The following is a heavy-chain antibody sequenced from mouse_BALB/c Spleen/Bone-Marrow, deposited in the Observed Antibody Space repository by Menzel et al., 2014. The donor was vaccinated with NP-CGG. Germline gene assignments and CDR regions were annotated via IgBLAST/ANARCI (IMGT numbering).Heavy chain of an antibody. V-gene: IGHV1-5*01. CDR3: TTLARSDFDY. CDR1: GYTFSNYW. CDR2: IYPGNSDT. D-gene: IGHD3-1*01. Sequence: VQLKQSGTVLARPGAAVKMSCKASGYTFSNYWMHWVNQRPGQGLEWIGPIYPGNSDTTYNQKFKGKAKLTAVTSTSTAYMELSSLTNEDSAVYYCTTLARSDFDYWGQGTTLTVSS. J-gene: IGHJ2*01.